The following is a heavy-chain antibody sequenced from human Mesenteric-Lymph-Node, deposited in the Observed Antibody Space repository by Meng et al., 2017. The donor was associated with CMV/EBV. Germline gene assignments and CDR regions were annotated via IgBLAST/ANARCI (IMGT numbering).Heavy chain of an antibody. D-gene: IGHD2-2*02. CDR2: IHYSGRT. CDR3: ARDNGPIVVVPAAISYYHYGMDV. J-gene: IGHJ6*02. CDR1: YY. Sequence: YYWSWIRQPPGKGLEWIGYIHYSGRTNYNPALKSRVTISVDTSKDQFSLKLNSVTAADMAVYYCARDNGPIVVVPAAISYYHYGMDVWGQGTTVTVSS. V-gene: IGHV4-59*01.